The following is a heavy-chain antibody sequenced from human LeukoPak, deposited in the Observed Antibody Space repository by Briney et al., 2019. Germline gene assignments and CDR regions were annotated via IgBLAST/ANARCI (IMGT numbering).Heavy chain of an antibody. CDR3: ARGRSSGWYGLAFDY. CDR1: GGSFSGYY. V-gene: IGHV4-34*01. D-gene: IGHD6-19*01. CDR2: INHSGST. Sequence: PSETLSLTCAVYGGSFSGYYWSWIRQPPGKGLEWIGEINHSGSTNYNPSLKSRVTISVDTSKNQFSLKLSSVTAADTAVYYCARGRSSGWYGLAFDYWGQGTLVTVSS. J-gene: IGHJ4*02.